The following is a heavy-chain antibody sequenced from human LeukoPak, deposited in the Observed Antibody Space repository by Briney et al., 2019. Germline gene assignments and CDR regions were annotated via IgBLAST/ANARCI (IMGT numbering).Heavy chain of an antibody. J-gene: IGHJ6*02. V-gene: IGHV3-30*18. CDR1: GFTFSSYG. CDR2: ISYDGSNK. CDR3: AKEKEMATTFYYYYYGMDV. Sequence: GGSLRLSCAASGFTFSSYGMHWVRQAPGKGLKWVAVISYDGSNKYYADSVKGRFTISRDNSKNTLYLQMNSLRAEDTAVYYCAKEKEMATTFYYYYYGMDVWGQGTTVTVSS. D-gene: IGHD5-24*01.